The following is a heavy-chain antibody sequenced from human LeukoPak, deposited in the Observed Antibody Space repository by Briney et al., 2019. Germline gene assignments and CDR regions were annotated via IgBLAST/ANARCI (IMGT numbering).Heavy chain of an antibody. V-gene: IGHV4-4*02. CDR2: IYHSGST. CDR3: ARVKAYGNEIDY. J-gene: IGHJ4*02. CDR1: GGSISSSNW. D-gene: IGHD3-10*01. Sequence: SETLSLTCAVSGGSISSSNWWSWVRQPPGKGLEWIGEIYHSGSTNYSPSLKSRVTISLDTSKNQFSLKLTSVTAADTAVYYCARVKAYGNEIDYWGQGTLVTVSS.